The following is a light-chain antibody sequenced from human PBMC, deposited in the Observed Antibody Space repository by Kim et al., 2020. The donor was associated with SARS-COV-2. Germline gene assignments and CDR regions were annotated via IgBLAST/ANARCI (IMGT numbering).Light chain of an antibody. Sequence: LSPGERATLSGRARQSVGTYLAWYQQKPGQAPRLLIYYASNRATGIPARFSGSGSETDFTLTINSLEPDDFAVYYCQQRSNWPLTFGGGTKVDIK. CDR3: QQRSNWPLT. CDR1: QSVGTY. J-gene: IGKJ4*01. V-gene: IGKV3-11*01. CDR2: YAS.